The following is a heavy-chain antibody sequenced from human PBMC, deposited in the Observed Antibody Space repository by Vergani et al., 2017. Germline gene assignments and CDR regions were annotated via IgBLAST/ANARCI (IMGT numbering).Heavy chain of an antibody. Sequence: QVQLQQWGAGLLKPSETLSLTCAVYGGSFSGYYWSWIRQPPEKGLEWIGEINHSGSTNYNPSLKSRVTISVDTSKNQFSLKLSSVTAADTAVYYCARDRADFWRHYGMDVWGQGTTVTVSS. CDR3: ARDRADFWRHYGMDV. V-gene: IGHV4-34*01. J-gene: IGHJ6*02. CDR2: INHSGST. CDR1: GGSFSGYY. D-gene: IGHD3-3*01.